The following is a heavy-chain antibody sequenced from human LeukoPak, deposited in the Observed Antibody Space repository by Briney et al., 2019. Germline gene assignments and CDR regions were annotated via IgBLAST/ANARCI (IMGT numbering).Heavy chain of an antibody. D-gene: IGHD3-22*01. V-gene: IGHV4-30-4*07. J-gene: IGHJ1*01. CDR2: IYYSGST. CDR1: GGSLTSGFYS. Sequence: SQTLSLTCAVSGGSLTSGFYSWSWIRQPPGKGLEWIGYIYYSGSTNYNPSLKSRVTISVDTSKNQFSLKLSSVTAADTAVYYCARHSKYYYDSSGSYVGYFQHWGQGTLVTVSS. CDR3: ARHSKYYYDSSGSYVGYFQH.